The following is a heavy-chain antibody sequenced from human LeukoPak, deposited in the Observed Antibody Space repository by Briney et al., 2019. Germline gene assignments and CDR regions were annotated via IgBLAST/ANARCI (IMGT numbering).Heavy chain of an antibody. J-gene: IGHJ4*02. D-gene: IGHD3-22*01. V-gene: IGHV4-59*01. CDR3: ARGNYDSSGYFDY. CDR1: GDSISSYY. CDR2: IYYSGST. Sequence: SETLSLTCTVSGDSISSYYWSWIRQPPGKGLEWIGYIYYSGSTNYNPSLKSRVTISVDTSKNQFSLKLSSVTAADTAVYYCARGNYDSSGYFDYWGQGTLVTVSS.